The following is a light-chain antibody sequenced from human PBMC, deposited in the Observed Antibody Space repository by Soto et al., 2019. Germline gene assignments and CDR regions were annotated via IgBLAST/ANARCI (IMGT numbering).Light chain of an antibody. J-gene: IGKJ2*01. Sequence: EIVLMQSPGTLSLSPGERATLSCRASQSVSSSYLVWYQQKPGQAPRLLIYGASSRATGIPDRISGSGSGTDFTLTISRLEPEDFAVYYCQQYGGSPPMYTFGQGTKLEI. CDR2: GAS. CDR1: QSVSSSY. CDR3: QQYGGSPPMYT. V-gene: IGKV3-20*01.